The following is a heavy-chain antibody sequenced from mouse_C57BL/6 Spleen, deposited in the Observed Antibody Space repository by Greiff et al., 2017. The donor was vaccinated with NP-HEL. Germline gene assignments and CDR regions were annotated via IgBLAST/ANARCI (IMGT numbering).Heavy chain of an antibody. J-gene: IGHJ3*01. CDR3: ARTYYSNYGFAY. CDR1: GYTFTSYW. Sequence: VQLQQPGAELVMPGASVKLSCKASGYTFTSYWMHWVKQRPGQGLEWIGEIDPSDSYTNYNQKFKGKSTLPVDKSSSTAYMQLISRTSEDSAVYYCARTYYSNYGFAYWGQGTLVTVSA. D-gene: IGHD2-5*01. CDR2: IDPSDSYT. V-gene: IGHV1-69*01.